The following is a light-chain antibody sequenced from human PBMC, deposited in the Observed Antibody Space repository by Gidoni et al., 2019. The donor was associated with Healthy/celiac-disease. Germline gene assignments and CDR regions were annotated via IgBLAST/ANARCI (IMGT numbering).Light chain of an antibody. J-gene: IGLJ2*01. CDR3: QSYDSSLSGSHVV. CDR2: GNS. CDR1: SSNIGAGYD. Sequence: QPVLTPPPSVSAAPGPQFTISCTGSSSNIGAGYDVHCYQQLPGTAPKLLIYGNSNRPSGVPDRFSGSKSGTSASLAINGLQAEDEADYYCQSYDSSLSGSHVVFGGGTKLTVL. V-gene: IGLV1-40*01.